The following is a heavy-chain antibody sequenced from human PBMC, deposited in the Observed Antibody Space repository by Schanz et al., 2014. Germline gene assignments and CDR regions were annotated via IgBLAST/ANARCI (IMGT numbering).Heavy chain of an antibody. Sequence: EVQLLESGGGLVQPGGSLRLSCAASGFTFSDYYMSWIRQAPGKGLEWVSAISGGGGTTYYADSVKGRFTISRDNSKNTLYLQMNSLRAEDTAVYYCAKDRSWDYDSSGYFDYWGQGTLVTVSS. CDR3: AKDRSWDYDSSGYFDY. D-gene: IGHD3-22*01. J-gene: IGHJ4*02. CDR1: GFTFSDYY. V-gene: IGHV3-23*01. CDR2: ISGGGGTT.